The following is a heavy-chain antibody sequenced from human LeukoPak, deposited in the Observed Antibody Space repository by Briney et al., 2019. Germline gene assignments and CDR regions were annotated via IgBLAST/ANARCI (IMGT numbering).Heavy chain of an antibody. V-gene: IGHV4-34*01. J-gene: IGHJ5*02. CDR3: ARHTSPPDIVATMFDP. Sequence: SETLSLTCAVYGGSFSGYYWSWIRQPPGKGLEWIGEINHSGSTNYNPSLKSRLTISVDTSKTQFSLKQSSVSAADTAVYYCARHTSPPDIVATMFDPWGQRILVTVSS. D-gene: IGHD5-12*01. CDR2: INHSGST. CDR1: GGSFSGYY.